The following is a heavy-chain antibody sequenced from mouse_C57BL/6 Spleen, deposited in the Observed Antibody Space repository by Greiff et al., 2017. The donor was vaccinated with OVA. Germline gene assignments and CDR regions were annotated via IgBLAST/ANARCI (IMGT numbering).Heavy chain of an antibody. CDR2: ISSGGDYI. D-gene: IGHD4-1*01. J-gene: IGHJ1*03. V-gene: IGHV5-9-1*02. Sequence: EVKLVESGEGLVKPGGSLKLSCAASGFTFSSYAMSWVRQTPEKRLEWVAYISSGGDYIYYADTVKGRFTISRDNARNTLYLQMSSLKSEDTAMYYCTRDRELGRGYFDVWGTGTTVTVSS. CDR3: TRDRELGRGYFDV. CDR1: GFTFSSYA.